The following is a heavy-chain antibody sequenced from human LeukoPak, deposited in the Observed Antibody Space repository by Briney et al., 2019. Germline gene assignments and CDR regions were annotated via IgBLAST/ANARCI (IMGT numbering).Heavy chain of an antibody. CDR1: GYTFTSYG. D-gene: IGHD2-2*01. CDR2: ISAYNGNT. CDR3: AREGVVPAADNWFDP. Sequence: ASVKVSCKASGYTFTSYGISWVRQAPGQGLEWMGWISAYNGNTNYAQKIQGRVTMTTDTSTSTAYMELRSLRSDDTAVYYCAREGVVPAADNWFDPWGQGTLVTVSS. V-gene: IGHV1-18*01. J-gene: IGHJ5*02.